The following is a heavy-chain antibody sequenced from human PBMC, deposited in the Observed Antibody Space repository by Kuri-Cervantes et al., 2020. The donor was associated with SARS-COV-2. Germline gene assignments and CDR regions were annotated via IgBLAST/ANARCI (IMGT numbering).Heavy chain of an antibody. J-gene: IGHJ3*02. CDR2: ISSSSSNI. CDR1: GFTFRGYS. CDR3: ARAPGGSYRPDAFDI. V-gene: IGHV3-21*01. D-gene: IGHD1-26*01. Sequence: ESLSPTCAASGFTFRGYSMNLLRQAPERGLEWVSSISSSSSNIYYADSVKGRITISRDNAKNSLYLQMNSLRAEETAVYYCARAPGGSYRPDAFDIWGQGTMVTVSS.